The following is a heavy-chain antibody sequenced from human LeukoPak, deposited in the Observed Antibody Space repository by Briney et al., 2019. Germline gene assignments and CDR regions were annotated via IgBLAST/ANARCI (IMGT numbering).Heavy chain of an antibody. Sequence: GGSLRLSCAASGFTFSSYAMSWVRQAPGKGLEWDSAISGSGGSTYYADSVKGLFTISRDNSKNTLYLQMNSLRAEDTAVYYCAKGARAVYDILTGYYPDYFDYWGQGSLVTVSS. CDR2: ISGSGGST. CDR3: AKGARAVYDILTGYYPDYFDY. V-gene: IGHV3-23*01. CDR1: GFTFSSYA. D-gene: IGHD3-9*01. J-gene: IGHJ4*02.